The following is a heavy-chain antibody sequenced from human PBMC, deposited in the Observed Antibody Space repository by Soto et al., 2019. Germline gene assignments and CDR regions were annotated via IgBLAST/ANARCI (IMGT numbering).Heavy chain of an antibody. CDR1: GFTFSSYE. J-gene: IGHJ5*02. CDR2: ISGSGHII. V-gene: IGHV3-48*03. CDR3: ARARWELLGWFDP. D-gene: IGHD1-26*01. Sequence: GCLRLSCVASGFTFSSYEMNWVRQPPGKGLEWVSYISGSGHIIYYADFIKGRFTISRDNAKNSLYLQMNSLRAEDTAVYYCARARWELLGWFDPWGQGTLVTVSS.